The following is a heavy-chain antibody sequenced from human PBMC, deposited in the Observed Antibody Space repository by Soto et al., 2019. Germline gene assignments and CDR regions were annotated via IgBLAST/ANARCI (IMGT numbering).Heavy chain of an antibody. CDR2: IIPIFGTA. CDR3: AGDLRGYCSSTSCPYYYYGMDV. D-gene: IGHD2-2*01. J-gene: IGHJ6*02. V-gene: IGHV1-69*13. CDR1: GGTFSSYA. Sequence: SVKVSCKASGGTFSSYAISWVRQAPGQGLERMGGIIPIFGTANYAQKFQGRVTITADESTSTAYMELSSLRSEDTAVYYCAGDLRGYCSSTSCPYYYYGMDVWGQGTTVTVSS.